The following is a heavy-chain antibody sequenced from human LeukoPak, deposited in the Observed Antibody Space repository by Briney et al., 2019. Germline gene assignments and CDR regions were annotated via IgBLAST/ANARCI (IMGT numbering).Heavy chain of an antibody. J-gene: IGHJ4*02. V-gene: IGHV4-34*01. CDR3: ARVLGHDILTGWDYFDC. CDR2: INHSGST. CDR1: GGSFSGYY. D-gene: IGHD3-9*01. Sequence: SETLSLTCAVYGGSFSGYYWSWIRQPPGKGLEWIGEINHSGSTNYNPSLKSRVTISVDTSKNQFSLKLSSVTAADTAVYYCARVLGHDILTGWDYFDCWGQRTLVTVSS.